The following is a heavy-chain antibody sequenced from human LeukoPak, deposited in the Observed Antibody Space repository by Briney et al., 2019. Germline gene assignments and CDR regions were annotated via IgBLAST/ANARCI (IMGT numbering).Heavy chain of an antibody. CDR1: GFTFSSYW. CDR2: INSDGSTT. Sequence: GGSLRLSCAASGFTFSSYWMHWVRQAPGKGLVWVSRINSDGSTTNYADSVKGRFTISRDNAKNTLYLQMNSLRAEDTAVYYCARDLRGYSSGWPPLYFDHWGQGTLVTVSS. D-gene: IGHD6-19*01. CDR3: ARDLRGYSSGWPPLYFDH. J-gene: IGHJ4*02. V-gene: IGHV3-74*01.